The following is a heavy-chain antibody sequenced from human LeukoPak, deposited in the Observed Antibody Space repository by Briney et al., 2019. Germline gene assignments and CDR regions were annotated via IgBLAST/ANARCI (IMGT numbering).Heavy chain of an antibody. V-gene: IGHV1-69*04. D-gene: IGHD2-2*01. Sequence: SVKVSCKASGGTFSSYAISWVRQAPGQGLEWMGRIIPILGIANYAQKFQGRATITADKTTSTAYMELSSLRSEDTAVYYCASSEYAIVVPAAEVNYYGMDVWGQGTTVTVSS. CDR2: IIPILGIA. CDR3: ASSEYAIVVPAAEVNYYGMDV. J-gene: IGHJ6*02. CDR1: GGTFSSYA.